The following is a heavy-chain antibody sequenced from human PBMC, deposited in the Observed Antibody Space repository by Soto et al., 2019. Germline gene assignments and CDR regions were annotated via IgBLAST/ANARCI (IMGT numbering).Heavy chain of an antibody. V-gene: IGHV3-30-3*01. CDR2: LSFDGNNK. Sequence: QVQLVESGGGVVQPGRSLRLSCAASGFTFSSYALHWVRQAPGRGLEWVALLSFDGNNKYYANSVKGRFTISRDNSKNTLYLQMSSLRAEDTAVYYCGRCSSTSCHLGADYWGQGTLVTVSS. CDR1: GFTFSSYA. CDR3: GRCSSTSCHLGADY. J-gene: IGHJ4*02. D-gene: IGHD2-2*01.